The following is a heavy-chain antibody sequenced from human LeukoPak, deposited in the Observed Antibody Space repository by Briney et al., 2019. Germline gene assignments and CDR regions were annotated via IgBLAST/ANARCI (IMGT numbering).Heavy chain of an antibody. V-gene: IGHV3-30-3*01. Sequence: GGSLRLSCAASGFTFSSYAMHWVRQAPGKGLEWVAVISYDGSNKYYADSVKGRFTISRDNSKNTLYLQMNSLRAEDTAVYYCARIPVGAPVDYWGQGTLVTVSS. D-gene: IGHD1-14*01. J-gene: IGHJ4*02. CDR2: ISYDGSNK. CDR3: ARIPVGAPVDY. CDR1: GFTFSSYA.